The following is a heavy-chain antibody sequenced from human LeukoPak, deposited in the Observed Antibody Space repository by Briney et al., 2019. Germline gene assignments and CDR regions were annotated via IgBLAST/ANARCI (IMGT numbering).Heavy chain of an antibody. V-gene: IGHV4-30-4*01. CDR3: ARVGSSGWHPGFDY. CDR2: IYYSGST. CDR1: GGSISSGDYY. D-gene: IGHD6-19*01. J-gene: IGHJ4*02. Sequence: SETLSLTCTVSGGSISSGDYYWSWIRQPPGKGLEWIGYIYYSGSTYYNPSLKSRVTISVDTSKNQFSLKLSSVTAADTAVYYCARVGSSGWHPGFDYWGQGTLVTVSS.